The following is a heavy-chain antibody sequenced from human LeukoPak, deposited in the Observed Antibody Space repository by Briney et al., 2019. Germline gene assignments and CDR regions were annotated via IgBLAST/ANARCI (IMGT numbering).Heavy chain of an antibody. V-gene: IGHV1-46*01. CDR1: GGTFSSYA. J-gene: IGHJ4*02. CDR2: INPSGGST. Sequence: ASVKVSCKASGGTFSSYAISWVRQAPGQGLEWMGIINPSGGSTSYAQKFQGRVTMTRDTSTSTVYMELSSLRSEDTAVYYCARGKERFWSGYLFDYWGQGTLVTVSS. D-gene: IGHD3-3*01. CDR3: ARGKERFWSGYLFDY.